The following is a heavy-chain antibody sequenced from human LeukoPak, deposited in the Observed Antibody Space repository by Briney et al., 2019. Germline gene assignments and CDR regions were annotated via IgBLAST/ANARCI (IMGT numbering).Heavy chain of an antibody. CDR1: GGSFSSYY. J-gene: IGHJ5*02. CDR3: ARDGQRITMVRGASNWFDP. V-gene: IGHV4-4*07. CDR2: IYTSGST. D-gene: IGHD3-10*01. Sequence: PSETLSLTCAVYGGSFSSYYWSWIRQPAGKGLEWIGRIYTSGSTNYNPSLKSRVTMSVDTSKNQFSLKLSSVTAADTAVYYCARDGQRITMVRGASNWFDPWGQGTLVTVSS.